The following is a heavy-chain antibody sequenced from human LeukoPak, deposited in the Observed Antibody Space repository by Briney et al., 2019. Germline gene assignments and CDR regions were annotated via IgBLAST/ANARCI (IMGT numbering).Heavy chain of an antibody. J-gene: IGHJ4*02. CDR2: IRNDGSNK. CDR1: GFTFSDYG. Sequence: HPGGSLRLSCAASGFTFSDYGMHWVRQAPGKGLEWVAFIRNDGSNKYYADSVKGRFTISRDNSKNTLYLQMNSLRAEDTAVYNCAKDQSSGPTDYWGQGTLVTVSS. CDR3: AKDQSSGPTDY. V-gene: IGHV3-30*02. D-gene: IGHD1-14*01.